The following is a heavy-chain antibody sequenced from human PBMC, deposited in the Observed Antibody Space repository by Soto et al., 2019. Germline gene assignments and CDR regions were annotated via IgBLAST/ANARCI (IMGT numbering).Heavy chain of an antibody. D-gene: IGHD3-10*01. CDR1: GYTFSDYG. CDR2: ISSSNDNT. J-gene: IGHJ4*02. Sequence: QVQLVQSGAEVKKPGASVKVSCKASGYTFSDYGITWVRQAPGQGLEWMGWISSSNDNTNYAQKLQGRVILTTVTSTSTAYMELRSLRSDDTAVYYWATHWDLGLLWLGGGDYWCQGTLVTVSS. CDR3: ATHWDLGLLWLGGGDY. V-gene: IGHV1-18*01.